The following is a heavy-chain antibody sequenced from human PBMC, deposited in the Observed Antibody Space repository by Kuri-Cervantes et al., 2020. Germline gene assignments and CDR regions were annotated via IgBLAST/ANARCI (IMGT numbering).Heavy chain of an antibody. D-gene: IGHD1-14*01. Sequence: GESLKISCAASGFTFSSYAMHWVRQAPGKGLEWVAVISYDGSNKYYADSVKGRFTISRDNSKNTLYLQMNSLRAEDTAVYYCARVPPDHWGQGTLVTVSS. CDR1: GFTFSSYA. J-gene: IGHJ4*02. CDR3: ARVPPDH. V-gene: IGHV3-30-3*01. CDR2: ISYDGSNK.